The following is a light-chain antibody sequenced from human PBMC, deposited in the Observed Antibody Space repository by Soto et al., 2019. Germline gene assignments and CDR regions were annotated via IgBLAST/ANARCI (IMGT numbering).Light chain of an antibody. CDR2: DVS. CDR3: QQYNAYYT. J-gene: IGKJ2*01. CDR1: QSISTW. V-gene: IGKV1-5*01. Sequence: DIQMTQSPPTLSASVGDRVTINCRAIQSISTWLAWYQQKPGKAPKLLIYDVSTLQSGVPSRFNGSGSENEVTLTISSLQPDDFATYDCQQYNAYYTFGPGTKVEIK.